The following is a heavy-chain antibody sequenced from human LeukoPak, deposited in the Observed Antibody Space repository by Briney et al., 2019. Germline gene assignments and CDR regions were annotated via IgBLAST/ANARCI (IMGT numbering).Heavy chain of an antibody. V-gene: IGHV3-21*01. Sequence: KTGGSLRLSCASSGFTFRRYDMNWVRQAPGKGLEWVSFISSSMISIHYADSVQDRFTISRDNARNILYLQMNSLRAEDTAVYYCASLHCSSTSCYGGVSYYYYGMDVWGQGTTVTVSS. J-gene: IGHJ6*02. D-gene: IGHD2-2*01. CDR2: ISSSMISI. CDR1: GFTFRRYD. CDR3: ASLHCSSTSCYGGVSYYYYGMDV.